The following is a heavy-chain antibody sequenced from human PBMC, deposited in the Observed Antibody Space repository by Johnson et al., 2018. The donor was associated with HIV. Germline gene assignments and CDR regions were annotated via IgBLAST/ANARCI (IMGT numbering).Heavy chain of an antibody. D-gene: IGHD2-15*01. Sequence: QVQLVESGGGVVQPGESLRLSCEASGFTFSSNGLHWVRQAPGKGLEWVAFIRYDGSNKYYVESVKGRFTISRDTSKNTLYLQMNSLRPEDTAVYYCARVGSVAAARDAFDIGGQGTMVTVS. CDR3: ARVGSVAAARDAFDI. V-gene: IGHV3-30*02. CDR2: IRYDGSNK. CDR1: GFTFSSNG. J-gene: IGHJ3*02.